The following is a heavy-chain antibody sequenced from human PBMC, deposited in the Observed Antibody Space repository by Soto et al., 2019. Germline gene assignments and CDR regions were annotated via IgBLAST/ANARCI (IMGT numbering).Heavy chain of an antibody. J-gene: IGHJ4*02. CDR2: IGPETGAT. Sequence: ASVKVSCKASGYTFTGHYIHWVRQAPEQGPEWMGEIGPETGATRSAQKFRGRVTMTRDMSITTVYMELNNLSPDDTAVYYCGRGRSGQIVVFYWGQGTPVTVSS. D-gene: IGHD5-12*01. CDR1: GYTFTGHY. V-gene: IGHV1-2*02. CDR3: GRGRSGQIVVFY.